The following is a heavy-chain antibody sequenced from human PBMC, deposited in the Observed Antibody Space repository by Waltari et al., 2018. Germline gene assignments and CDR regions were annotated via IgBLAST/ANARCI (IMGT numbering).Heavy chain of an antibody. CDR1: GFNVNTHY. Sequence: ELQLVESGGGLIQPGGSLRLSCAASGFNVNTHYMSWGRQAIGKGLEWISVIYSGGITYYADSVKGRFTISRDSYRNTLSLQMISLRAEDTAVYYCARAESGGMFDYYYGMDVWGQGTTVTVSS. V-gene: IGHV3-53*01. J-gene: IGHJ6*02. D-gene: IGHD2-15*01. CDR3: ARAESGGMFDYYYGMDV. CDR2: IYSGGIT.